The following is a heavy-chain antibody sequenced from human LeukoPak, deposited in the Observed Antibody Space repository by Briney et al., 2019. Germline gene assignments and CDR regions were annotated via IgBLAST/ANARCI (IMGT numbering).Heavy chain of an antibody. CDR1: GGSPTVYY. CDR2: INHRVET. D-gene: IGHD3-9*01. J-gene: IGHJ6*03. Sequence: PPESLSLTRVLDGGSPTVYYWSWIRPPPGGRRWWIGSINHRVETNNTTSLKSRVTISVDTSKNQFSLKLSSVTAADTAVYYCARAGANYDILTGYYSRIAHYYMDVWGKGTTVTVSS. CDR3: ARAGANYDILTGYYSRIAHYYMDV. V-gene: IGHV4-34*01.